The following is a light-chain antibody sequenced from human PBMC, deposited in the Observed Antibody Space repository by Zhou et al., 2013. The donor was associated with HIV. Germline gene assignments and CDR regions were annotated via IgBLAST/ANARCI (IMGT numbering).Light chain of an antibody. V-gene: IGKV3-20*01. CDR3: QHYDNSRFT. CDR1: QPVNSDH. J-gene: IGKJ5*01. CDR2: GVS. Sequence: VLTQSPGTLSLSPGERATFSCRASQPVNSDHLAWLHQKPGQPPRLLIYGVSNRATGVPERFSGSGSGTDFTLTITRLEPEDFAVYYCQHYDNSRFTFGQGTRL.